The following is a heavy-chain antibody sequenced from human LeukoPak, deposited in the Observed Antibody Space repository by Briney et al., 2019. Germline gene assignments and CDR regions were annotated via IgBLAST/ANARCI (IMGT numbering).Heavy chain of an antibody. CDR1: GFTFSDHY. CDR3: ARVTVTTGSYYYYMDV. CDR2: TRDKPNSYTT. J-gene: IGHJ6*03. V-gene: IGHV3-72*01. D-gene: IGHD4-17*01. Sequence: VQPGGSLRPSCAASGFTFSDHYMDRVRQAPGKGLEWVGRTRDKPNSYTTEYAASVKGRFTISRDDSKNSLYLQMNSLKTEDTAVYYCARVTVTTGSYYYYMDVWGKGTTVTVSS.